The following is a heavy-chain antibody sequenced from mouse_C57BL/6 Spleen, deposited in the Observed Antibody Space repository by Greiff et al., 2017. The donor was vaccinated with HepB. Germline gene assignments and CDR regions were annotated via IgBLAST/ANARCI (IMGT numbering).Heavy chain of an antibody. CDR2: IDPETGGT. D-gene: IGHD1-1*01. J-gene: IGHJ1*03. CDR1: GYTFTDYE. V-gene: IGHV1-15*01. CDR3: TDYYGSSYWYFDG. Sequence: QVQLKESGAELVRPGASVTLSCKASGYTFTDYEMHWVKQTPVHGLEWIGAIDPETGGTAYNQKFKGKAILTADKSSSTAYMELRSLTSEDSAVYYCTDYYGSSYWYFDGWGTGTTVIVSS.